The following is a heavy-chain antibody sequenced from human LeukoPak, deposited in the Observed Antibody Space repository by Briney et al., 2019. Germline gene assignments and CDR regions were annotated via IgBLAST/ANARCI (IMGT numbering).Heavy chain of an antibody. Sequence: SVKVSCKASGGTFSSYAISWVRQAPGQGLEWMGGIIPIFGTANYAQKFQGRVTITADESTSTAYMELSSLRSEDTAVYYCATRGYSSGCLGHWGQGTLVTVSS. CDR3: ATRGYSSGCLGH. J-gene: IGHJ4*02. CDR2: IIPIFGTA. CDR1: GGTFSSYA. V-gene: IGHV1-69*01. D-gene: IGHD6-19*01.